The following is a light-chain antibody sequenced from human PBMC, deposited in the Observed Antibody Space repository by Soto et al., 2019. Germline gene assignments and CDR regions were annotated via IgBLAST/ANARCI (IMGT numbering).Light chain of an antibody. CDR3: QQYNNWPLT. CDR1: QSVNSN. CDR2: GAS. J-gene: IGKJ4*01. Sequence: EIAMTQSPATLSVSPGERATLSCRASQSVNSNLAWYQQKTGQAPMLLIYGASTMATGSPARFSGSGSGTEFTVTISILPAEDFAVYYCQQYNNWPLTFGGGTKVEIK. V-gene: IGKV3-15*01.